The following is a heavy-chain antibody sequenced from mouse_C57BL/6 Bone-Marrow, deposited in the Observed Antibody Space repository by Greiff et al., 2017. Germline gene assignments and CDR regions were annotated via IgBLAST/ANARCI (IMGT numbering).Heavy chain of an antibody. Sequence: QVQLQQSGAELARPGASVKLSCKASGYTFTSYGISWVKQRTGQGLEWIGEIYPRSGNTHYNEKFKGKATLTADKSSSTAYMELRSLTSEDSAVXFCARETAQARAWFAYWGQGTLVTVSA. V-gene: IGHV1-81*01. J-gene: IGHJ3*01. CDR1: GYTFTSYG. CDR3: ARETAQARAWFAY. CDR2: IYPRSGNT. D-gene: IGHD3-2*02.